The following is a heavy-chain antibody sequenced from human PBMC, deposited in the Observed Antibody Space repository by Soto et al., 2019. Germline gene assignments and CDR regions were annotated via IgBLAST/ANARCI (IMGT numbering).Heavy chain of an antibody. CDR3: ARRSSGWYFDY. D-gene: IGHD6-19*01. CDR2: ISGSGDST. J-gene: IGHJ4*02. CDR1: GFSFSSYA. Sequence: EVQLLESGGGLVQPGGSLRLSCAASGFSFSSYAMNWVRQAPGKGLEWVSVISGSGDSTYYADSVKGRFTISRDNSKNTLYLQMISLRAEDTAVYYCARRSSGWYFDYWGPGTLVIVS. V-gene: IGHV3-23*01.